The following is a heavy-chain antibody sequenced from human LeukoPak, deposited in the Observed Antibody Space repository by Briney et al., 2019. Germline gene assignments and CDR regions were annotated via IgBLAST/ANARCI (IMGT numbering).Heavy chain of an antibody. V-gene: IGHV3-7*03. Sequence: GGSLRLSCAASGFTFSSYWMSWVRQAPGKGLEWVANIKQDGSEKYYVDSVKGRFTISRDNAKNSLYLQMNSLKTDDTAVYYCTRVWLQYFDYWGQGTLITVSS. CDR3: TRVWLQYFDY. CDR1: GFTFSSYW. J-gene: IGHJ4*02. D-gene: IGHD5-24*01. CDR2: IKQDGSEK.